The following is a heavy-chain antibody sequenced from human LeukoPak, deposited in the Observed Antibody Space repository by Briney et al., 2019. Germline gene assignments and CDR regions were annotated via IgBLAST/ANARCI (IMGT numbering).Heavy chain of an antibody. CDR2: IYYSGST. CDR1: GDSISSYY. J-gene: IGHJ4*02. D-gene: IGHD2-8*02. CDR3: AGHHPRNTVDF. V-gene: IGHV4-59*08. Sequence: PSETLSLTCTVSGDSISSYYWSWIRQPPGKGLEWIGYIYYSGSTNYNPSLKSRVTISLDTSKNQFSLKLSSVTAADTAVYYCAGHHPRNTVDFWGQGTLVTVSS.